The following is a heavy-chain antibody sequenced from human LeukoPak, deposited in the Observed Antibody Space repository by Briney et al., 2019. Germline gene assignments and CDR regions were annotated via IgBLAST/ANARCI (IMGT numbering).Heavy chain of an antibody. V-gene: IGHV4-39*02. J-gene: IGHJ4*02. Sequence: PSETLSLTCTVSGGSISSSRDYWAWLRQPPGKGLEWIAYIYYSRSTYYSPSLNRQVTISVHTSKNQYSLKLSSVTAADTAVYYCARDKGLREFDYWGQGTLVTVSS. CDR2: IYYSRST. D-gene: IGHD2-21*02. CDR3: ARDKGLREFDY. CDR1: GGSISSSRDY.